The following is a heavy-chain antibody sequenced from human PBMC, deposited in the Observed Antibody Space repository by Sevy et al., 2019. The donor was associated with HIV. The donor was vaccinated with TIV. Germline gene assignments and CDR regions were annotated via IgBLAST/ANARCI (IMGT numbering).Heavy chain of an antibody. CDR3: ARGLTDYGDYVHWFDP. J-gene: IGHJ5*02. CDR2: IYYSGST. CDR1: GGSISSGDYY. V-gene: IGHV4-30-4*01. Sequence: SETLSLTCTVSGGSISSGDYYWSWIRQPPGKGLEWIGYIYYSGSTYYNPSLKSRVTISVDTSKNQFSLKLSSVTAADTAVYYCARGLTDYGDYVHWFDPWGQGTLVTVSS. D-gene: IGHD4-17*01.